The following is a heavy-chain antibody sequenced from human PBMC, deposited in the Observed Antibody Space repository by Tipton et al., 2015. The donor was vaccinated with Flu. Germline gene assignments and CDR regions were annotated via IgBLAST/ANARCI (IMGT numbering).Heavy chain of an antibody. CDR1: GFTFSSYG. CDR3: AKDTNWGGYYFDF. V-gene: IGHV3-30*18. Sequence: SLRLSCAASGFTFSSYGMHWVRQAPGKGLEWVAVISYDGSNKYYADSVKGRFTISRDNSKNTLYLQMNSLRAEDTAVYYCAKDTNWGGYYFDFWGQGTLVPVSS. J-gene: IGHJ4*02. CDR2: ISYDGSNK. D-gene: IGHD7-27*01.